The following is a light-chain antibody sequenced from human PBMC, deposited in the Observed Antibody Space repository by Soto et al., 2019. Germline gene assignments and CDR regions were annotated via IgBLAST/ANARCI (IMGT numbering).Light chain of an antibody. CDR1: QSISSY. J-gene: IGKJ1*01. Sequence: DIQMTQSPSSLSASVGDRVTITCRASQSISSYLNWYQQKPGKAPKLLIYAASSLQSGVPSRFSGSWSGTDFTLTISSLQPEDFATYYCQQSYSTPRTFGQGTKVEIK. CDR3: QQSYSTPRT. V-gene: IGKV1-39*01. CDR2: AAS.